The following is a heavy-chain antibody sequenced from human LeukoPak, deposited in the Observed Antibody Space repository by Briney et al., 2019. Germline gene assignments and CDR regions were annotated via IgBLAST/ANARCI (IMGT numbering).Heavy chain of an antibody. CDR3: AADGYSSPFDY. CDR2: IKKDGSEK. CDR1: GFIFSNYW. J-gene: IGHJ4*02. D-gene: IGHD5-24*01. V-gene: IGHV3-7*01. Sequence: GGSLRLSCAASGFIFSNYWMNWVRQTPGKGLEWVANIKKDGSEKHYVDSVRGRFTISRDNAKNSLFPQMNSLRAEDTAVYYCAADGYSSPFDYWGQGTLVTVSS.